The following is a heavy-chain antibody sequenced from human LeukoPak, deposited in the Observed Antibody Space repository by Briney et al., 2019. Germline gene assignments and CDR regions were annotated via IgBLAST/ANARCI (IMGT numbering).Heavy chain of an antibody. CDR2: ISGSGGST. D-gene: IGHD1-20*01. V-gene: IGHV3-23*01. J-gene: IGHJ4*02. CDR3: ATQLQGHNCNDVAGDY. Sequence: GGSLRLSCAASGFTFSSYAMSWVRQAPGKGLEWVSAISGSGGSTYYADSVKGRFTISRDNSKNTLYLQMNSLRAEDTAVYYCATQLQGHNCNDVAGDYWGQGTLVTVSS. CDR1: GFTFSSYA.